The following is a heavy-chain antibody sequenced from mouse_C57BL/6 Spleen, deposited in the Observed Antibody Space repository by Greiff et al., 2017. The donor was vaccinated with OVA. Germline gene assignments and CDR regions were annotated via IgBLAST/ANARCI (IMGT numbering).Heavy chain of an antibody. J-gene: IGHJ4*01. CDR1: GYTFTDYN. V-gene: IGHV1-18*01. CDR3: ARRGDYGNLYAMDY. CDR2: INPNNGGT. Sequence: VQLQQSGPELVKPGASVKIPCKASGYTFTDYNMDWVKQSHGKSLEWIGDINPNNGGTIYNQKFKGKATLTVDKSSSTAYMELRSLTSEDTAVYYCARRGDYGNLYAMDYWGQGTSVTVSS. D-gene: IGHD2-1*01.